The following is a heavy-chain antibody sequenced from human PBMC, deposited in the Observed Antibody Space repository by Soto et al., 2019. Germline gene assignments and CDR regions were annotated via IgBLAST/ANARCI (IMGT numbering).Heavy chain of an antibody. CDR2: IWFDGRSH. CDR1: GSAFRAFY. CDR3: ARDVAVGDTYNGPDYHAMDV. Sequence: PXVSLRRSVVASGSAFRAFYMHWVRRAPGERLEWVAAIWFDGRSHYYGDSVKGRFTISRDGSKDTLYLQMNSLTVEDTAVYYCARDVAVGDTYNGPDYHAMDVWGQGTTVTVSS. D-gene: IGHD3-16*01. V-gene: IGHV3-33*01. J-gene: IGHJ6*02.